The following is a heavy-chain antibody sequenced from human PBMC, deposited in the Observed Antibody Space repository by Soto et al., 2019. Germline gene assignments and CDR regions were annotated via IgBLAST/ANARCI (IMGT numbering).Heavy chain of an antibody. CDR3: ARGVRNYYGVDV. J-gene: IGHJ6*02. CDR1: GFTFSDYW. CDR2: IKFDGGIT. Sequence: GGSLRLSCVASGFTFSDYWMHWVRQAPGKGLVWVSRIKFDGGITSHADSVKGRFTISRDNARNTVHLQMDSLRAEDTGVYFCARGVRNYYGVDVWGQGTTVTVSS. D-gene: IGHD2-2*01. V-gene: IGHV3-74*01.